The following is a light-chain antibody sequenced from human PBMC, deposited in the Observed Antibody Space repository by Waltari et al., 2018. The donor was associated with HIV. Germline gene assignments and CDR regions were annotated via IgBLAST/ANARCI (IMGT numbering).Light chain of an antibody. CDR2: EGS. J-gene: IGLJ2*01. Sequence: QSALTQPASVSGSPGQSITIPCPGTSSDVGIYNLLPWYQQYPGKAPKLMIYEGSKRPSGVSNRFSGSKSGNTASLTISGLQTEDEADYYCCSYAGSFVVFGGGTKLTVL. CDR3: CSYAGSFVV. V-gene: IGLV2-23*01. CDR1: SSDVGIYNL.